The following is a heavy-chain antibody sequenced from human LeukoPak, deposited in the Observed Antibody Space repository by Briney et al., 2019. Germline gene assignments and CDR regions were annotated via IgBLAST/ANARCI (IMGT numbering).Heavy chain of an antibody. Sequence: ASVKVSCKASRYTFTGYYMHWVRQAPGQGLEWMGWINPNSGGTNYAQKFQGRVTMTRDTSISTAYMELSRLRSDDTAVYYCARDRDGKAVAANRGDYWGQGTLVTVSS. CDR2: INPNSGGT. D-gene: IGHD6-19*01. J-gene: IGHJ4*02. CDR3: ARDRDGKAVAANRGDY. CDR1: RYTFTGYY. V-gene: IGHV1-2*02.